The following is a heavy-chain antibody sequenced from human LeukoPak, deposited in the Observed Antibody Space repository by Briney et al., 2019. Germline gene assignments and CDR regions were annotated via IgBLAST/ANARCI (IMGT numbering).Heavy chain of an antibody. D-gene: IGHD3-3*01. CDR3: AKEATVVFGVGDAFDI. CDR1: GFTFSSYS. Sequence: GGSLRLSCAASGFTFSSYSMDWVRQAPGKGLEWVSSISGSGSYIYYADSVKGRFTISRDNSKNTLYLQMNSLRAEDTAVYYCAKEATVVFGVGDAFDIWGQGTMVTVSS. J-gene: IGHJ3*02. V-gene: IGHV3-21*01. CDR2: ISGSGSYI.